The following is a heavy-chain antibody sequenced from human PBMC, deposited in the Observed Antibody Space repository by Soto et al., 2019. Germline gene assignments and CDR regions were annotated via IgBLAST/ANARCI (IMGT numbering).Heavy chain of an antibody. D-gene: IGHD1-1*01. J-gene: IGHJ4*02. V-gene: IGHV4-39*07. CDR2: IYHSGSA. Sequence: PSETLSLTCTVSGGSISSGDYYWCWIRQPPGKGLEWIGEIYHSGSANYNQSLRSRVTISVDTSKNQFSLKLNYVTAADTAVYYCAKTGTMTSSGPIDFWGQGISVTVSS. CDR1: GGSISSGDYY. CDR3: AKTGTMTSSGPIDF.